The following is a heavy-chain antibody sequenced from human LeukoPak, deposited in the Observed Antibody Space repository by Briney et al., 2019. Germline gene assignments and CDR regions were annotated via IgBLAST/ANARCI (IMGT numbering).Heavy chain of an antibody. J-gene: IGHJ4*02. Sequence: APVTVSFTVSGYTLTELSMHWVRQAPGKGLEWMGGFDPEDGETIYAQKFQGRVTMTEDTSTDTAYMELSSLRSEDTAVYYCATDLPRITAMVYGLDYWGQGTLVTVSS. V-gene: IGHV1-24*01. CDR3: ATDLPRITAMVYGLDY. D-gene: IGHD5-18*01. CDR2: FDPEDGET. CDR1: GYTLTELS.